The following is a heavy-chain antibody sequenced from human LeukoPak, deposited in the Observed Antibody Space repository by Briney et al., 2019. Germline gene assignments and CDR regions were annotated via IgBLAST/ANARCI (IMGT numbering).Heavy chain of an antibody. CDR1: GGTFSSYA. D-gene: IGHD3-16*02. CDR3: ARSRLRLGELSLGPDY. CDR2: IIPIFGTA. Sequence: GASVKVSCKASGGTFSSYAISWVRQAPGQGLEWMGGIIPIFGTANYAQKFQGRVTITADESTSTVYMELSSLRSEDTAVYYCARSRLRLGELSLGPDYWGQGTLVTVSS. J-gene: IGHJ4*02. V-gene: IGHV1-69*13.